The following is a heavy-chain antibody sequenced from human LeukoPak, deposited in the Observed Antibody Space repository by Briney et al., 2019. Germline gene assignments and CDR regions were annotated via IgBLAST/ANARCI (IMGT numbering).Heavy chain of an antibody. CDR1: GFTVRSNY. CDR3: ARDSVGAAAATGYFDY. J-gene: IGHJ4*02. CDR2: IYSGGST. D-gene: IGHD6-13*01. V-gene: IGHV3-53*01. Sequence: PGGSLRLSCAASGFTVRSNYMSWVRHAPGKGLEWVSVIYSGGSTYYADSVKGRFTISRDNSKNTLYLQMNSLRAEDTAVYYCARDSVGAAAATGYFDYWGQGTLVTVSS.